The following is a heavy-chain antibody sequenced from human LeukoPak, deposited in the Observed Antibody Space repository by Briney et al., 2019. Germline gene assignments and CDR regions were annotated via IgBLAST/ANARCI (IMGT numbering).Heavy chain of an antibody. V-gene: IGHV4-38-2*02. J-gene: IGHJ4*02. CDR2: ISHSGIT. CDR3: VRGPWEDSRDDSLGY. CDR1: GYSISSGYY. Sequence: PSETLSLTCSVSGYSISSGYYWGWIRQPPGKGLEWVGSISHSGITFFNPSLKSRVTMSVDASTNQFSLRLNSVTAADTAVYYCVRGPWEDSRDDSLGYWGQGTLVTVSS. D-gene: IGHD3-22*01.